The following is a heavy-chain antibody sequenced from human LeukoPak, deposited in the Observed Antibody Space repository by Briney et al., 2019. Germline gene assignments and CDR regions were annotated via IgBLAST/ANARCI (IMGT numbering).Heavy chain of an antibody. Sequence: ASVKVSCKASGYTFTIYYMHWVRQAPGQGLEWMGILSTRNRDTTYAQKFQGRVTITADKSTSTAYMELSSLRSEDTAVYYCARDLKGRIAVTSGAFDIWGQGTMVTVSS. V-gene: IGHV1-46*01. J-gene: IGHJ3*02. D-gene: IGHD6-19*01. CDR1: GYTFTIYY. CDR3: ARDLKGRIAVTSGAFDI. CDR2: LSTRNRDT.